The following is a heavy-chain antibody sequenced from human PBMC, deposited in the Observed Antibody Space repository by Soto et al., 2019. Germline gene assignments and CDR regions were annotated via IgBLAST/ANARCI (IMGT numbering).Heavy chain of an antibody. Sequence: SETLSLTCTVSGGSISSYYWSWIRQPAGKGLEWIGRIYTSGSTNYNPPLKSRVTMSVDTSKNQFSLKLSSVTAADTAVYYCARDALYYYDSSGLNWFDPWGQGTLVTVSS. CDR1: GGSISSYY. D-gene: IGHD3-22*01. CDR2: IYTSGST. CDR3: ARDALYYYDSSGLNWFDP. V-gene: IGHV4-4*07. J-gene: IGHJ5*02.